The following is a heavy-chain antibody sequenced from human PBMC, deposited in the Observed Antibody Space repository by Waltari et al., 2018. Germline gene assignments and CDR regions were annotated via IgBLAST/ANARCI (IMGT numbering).Heavy chain of an antibody. CDR2: IYSGGNT. Sequence: EVQLVESGGGLFQPGGSLRLSCAASAFTVGPNYMSWVRQAPGKGLDWVSVIYSGGNTYSADSVKGRFTISRDNSKNTLYLQMNSLRAEDTAVYYCARGPGEFLPIDFWGQGTLVTVSS. V-gene: IGHV3-53*01. D-gene: IGHD7-27*01. J-gene: IGHJ4*02. CDR3: ARGPGEFLPIDF. CDR1: AFTVGPNY.